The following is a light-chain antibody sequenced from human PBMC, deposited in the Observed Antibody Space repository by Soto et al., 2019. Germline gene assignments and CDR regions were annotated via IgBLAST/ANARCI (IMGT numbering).Light chain of an antibody. CDR2: EGT. CDR3: CAYVGARSYV. CDR1: NNL. Sequence: QDVLTQPASVSGSPGQSITISCTGTNNLVSWYQQHPGKAPKVVVYEGTKRPSGVSNRFSGSNSGGTASLTISGLQAKDEASYFCCAYVGARSYVFGPGTKVTVL. J-gene: IGLJ1*01. V-gene: IGLV2-23*01.